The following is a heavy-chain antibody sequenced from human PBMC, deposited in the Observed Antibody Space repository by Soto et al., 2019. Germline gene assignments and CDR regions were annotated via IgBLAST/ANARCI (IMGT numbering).Heavy chain of an antibody. V-gene: IGHV1-18*01. Sequence: QVQVVQSGPELKKPGASVKVSCKAQGYIFTKYGIGWVRQAPGHGLEWMGLINVNNGDRKVAQKFQDRVSMTIDTDPDTAYMELKSIRSGDTAVYYCARLQLGGDRMLNWFDPWGQGTLVTVSS. D-gene: IGHD2-21*02. CDR2: INVNNGDR. CDR1: GYIFTKYG. CDR3: ARLQLGGDRMLNWFDP. J-gene: IGHJ5*02.